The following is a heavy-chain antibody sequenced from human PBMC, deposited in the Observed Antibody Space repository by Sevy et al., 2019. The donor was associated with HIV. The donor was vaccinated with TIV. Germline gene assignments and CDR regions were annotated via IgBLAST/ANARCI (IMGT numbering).Heavy chain of an antibody. Sequence: SETLSLTCTISGYSIRSGYYWGWIRQPPGKGLEWIGSMYHSGTTYYNASLKSRVTISADTSKNHFSLELTSVTAADTAIYHCAAMSTVTKGDGLDIWGQGTMVTVSS. J-gene: IGHJ3*02. V-gene: IGHV4-38-2*02. CDR3: AAMSTVTKGDGLDI. CDR2: MYHSGTT. D-gene: IGHD4-17*01. CDR1: GYSIRSGYY.